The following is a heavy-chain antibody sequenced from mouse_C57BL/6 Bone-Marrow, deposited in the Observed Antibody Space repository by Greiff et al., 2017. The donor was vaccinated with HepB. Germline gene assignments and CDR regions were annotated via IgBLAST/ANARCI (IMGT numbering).Heavy chain of an antibody. V-gene: IGHV3-6*01. J-gene: IGHJ4*01. CDR1: GYSITSGYY. Sequence: DVQLQESGPGLVKPSQSLSLTCSVTGYSITSGYYWNWIRQFPGNKLEWMGYISYDGSNNYNPSLKNRISITRDTSKNQFVLKLNSVTTEDTATYYCARERLYLYAMDYWGQGTSVTVSS. CDR2: ISYDGSN. CDR3: ARERLYLYAMDY. D-gene: IGHD5-1*01.